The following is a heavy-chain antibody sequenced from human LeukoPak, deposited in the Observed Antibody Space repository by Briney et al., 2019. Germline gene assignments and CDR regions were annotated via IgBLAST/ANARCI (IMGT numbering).Heavy chain of an antibody. V-gene: IGHV1-18*01. D-gene: IGHD5-18*01. J-gene: IGHJ6*02. CDR1: GYTFTSYG. CDR3: ARAYSYGSDYYYGMDV. CDR2: ISGYNGNT. Sequence: ASVKVPCKASGYTFTSYGISWVRQAPGQGLEWMGWISGYNGNTKYAHKVQGRVTMTTDTSTGTAYMELRSLRSDDTAVYYCARAYSYGSDYYYGMDVWGQGTTVTVSS.